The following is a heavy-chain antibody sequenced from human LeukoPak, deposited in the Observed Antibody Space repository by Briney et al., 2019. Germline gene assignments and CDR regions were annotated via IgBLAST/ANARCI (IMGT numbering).Heavy chain of an antibody. V-gene: IGHV3-30*04. CDR3: ARDFPMDV. CDR1: GFTFSSYA. CDR2: ISYDGSNK. J-gene: IGHJ6*04. Sequence: PGRSLRLSCAASGFTFSSYAMHWVRQAPGKGLEWVAVISYDGSNKYYADSVKGRFTISRDNSKNTLYLQMNSLRAEGTAVYYCARDFPMDVWGKGTTVTVSS.